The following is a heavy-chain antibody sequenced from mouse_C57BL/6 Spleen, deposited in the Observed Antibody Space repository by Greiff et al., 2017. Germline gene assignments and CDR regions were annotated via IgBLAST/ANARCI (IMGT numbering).Heavy chain of an antibody. Sequence: QVQLQQPGAELVKPGASVKLSCKASGYTFTSYWMHWVKQRPGRGLEWIGRIDPNGGGTKSNEKFYSKATLTVAKPSCTAYMQLSSLTAESSAVYSCARYDYLWYFDVWGTGTTVTVSS. D-gene: IGHD2-4*01. J-gene: IGHJ1*03. CDR1: GYTFTSYW. V-gene: IGHV1-72*01. CDR2: IDPNGGGT. CDR3: ARYDYLWYFDV.